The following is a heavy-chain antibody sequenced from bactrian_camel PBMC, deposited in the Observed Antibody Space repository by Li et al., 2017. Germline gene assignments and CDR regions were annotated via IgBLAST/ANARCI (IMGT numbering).Heavy chain of an antibody. CDR2: IDSRGIT. Sequence: HVQLVESGGGSVQAGGSLRLSCAASGRTYSKWCMGWFRQISGKEHEGLATIDSRGITAYADSVKGRFTISQDKPTNTVYLQMSSLRPEDTAMYYCAAFCSGGYWSFKYWGQGTQVTVS. CDR3: AAFCSGGYWSFKY. J-gene: IGHJ4*01. D-gene: IGHD2*01. CDR1: GRTYSKWC. V-gene: IGHV3S53*01.